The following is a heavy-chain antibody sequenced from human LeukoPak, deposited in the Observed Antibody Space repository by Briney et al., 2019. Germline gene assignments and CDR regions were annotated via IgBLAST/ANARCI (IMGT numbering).Heavy chain of an antibody. CDR2: INAGNGST. Sequence: GASVKVSCKASGYTFTSYAMHWVRQAPGQRLEWMGWINAGNGSTKYSQKFQGRVTMTTDTSTSTAYMELKNLRSDDTAVYYCARTPGMVVVKTFYCMDVWGQGTTVTVSS. D-gene: IGHD3-22*01. CDR1: GYTFTSYA. J-gene: IGHJ6*02. CDR3: ARTPGMVVVKTFYCMDV. V-gene: IGHV1-3*01.